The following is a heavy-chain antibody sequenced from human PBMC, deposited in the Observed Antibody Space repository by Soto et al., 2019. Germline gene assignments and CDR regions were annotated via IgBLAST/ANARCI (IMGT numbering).Heavy chain of an antibody. Sequence: ASVTVSCQASGYTFTSYDINWVRQATGQGLEWMGWMNPNSGNTGYAQKFQGRVTMTRNTSISTAYMELSSLRSEDTAVYYCARRGYSSSWYYYYYYGMDVWGQGTTVTVSS. V-gene: IGHV1-8*01. CDR3: ARRGYSSSWYYYYYYGMDV. D-gene: IGHD6-13*01. CDR1: GYTFTSYD. J-gene: IGHJ6*02. CDR2: MNPNSGNT.